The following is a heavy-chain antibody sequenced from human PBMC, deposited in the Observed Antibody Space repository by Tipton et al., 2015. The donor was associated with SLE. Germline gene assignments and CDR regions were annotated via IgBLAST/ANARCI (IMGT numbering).Heavy chain of an antibody. J-gene: IGHJ4*02. D-gene: IGHD2-15*01. CDR3: ASEGYCSGGSCLLDH. Sequence: SLRLSFAASGFTFSVYAMHWVRQAPGKGLEWVAVISHDGTNKYYADSVKGRFTISRDNSRNTLYLQVHSLRAEETALYYCASEGYCSGGSCLLDHWGQGTLVTVSS. CDR2: ISHDGTNK. CDR1: GFTFSVYA. V-gene: IGHV3-30*03.